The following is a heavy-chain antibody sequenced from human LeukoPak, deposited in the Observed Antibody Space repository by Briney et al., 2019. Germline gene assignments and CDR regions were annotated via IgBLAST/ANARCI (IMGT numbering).Heavy chain of an antibody. CDR2: IYSGGAT. Sequence: GGSLRLSCAASGFTVSSNYMSWVRQPPGKGLEWVSVIYSGGATYYADSVKGRFTISRDNSKNTLYLQMNSLGAEDTAVYYCARDQVSWGQGTLVTVSS. V-gene: IGHV3-53*01. CDR3: ARDQVS. D-gene: IGHD1-14*01. CDR1: GFTVSSNY. J-gene: IGHJ5*02.